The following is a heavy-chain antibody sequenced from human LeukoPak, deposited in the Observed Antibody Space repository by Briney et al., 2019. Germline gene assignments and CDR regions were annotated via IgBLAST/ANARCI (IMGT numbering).Heavy chain of an antibody. CDR3: ARDPDYDFWSGYYRGYYYYGMDV. V-gene: IGHV3-21*01. Sequence: PGGSLRLSCAASGFTFSSYSMNWVRQAPGKGLEWVSSISSSSSYIYYADSVKGRFTISRDNAKNSLYLQMNSLRAEGTAVYYCARDPDYDFWSGYYRGYYYYGMDVWGQGTTVTVSS. J-gene: IGHJ6*02. CDR1: GFTFSSYS. CDR2: ISSSSSYI. D-gene: IGHD3-3*01.